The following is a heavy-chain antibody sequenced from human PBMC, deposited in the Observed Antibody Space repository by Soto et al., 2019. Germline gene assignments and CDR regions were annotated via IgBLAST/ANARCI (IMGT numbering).Heavy chain of an antibody. Sequence: QVQLVESGGGVVQPGRSLRLSCAASGFTFSSYAMHWVRQAPGKGLEWVAVISYDGSNKYYADSVKGRFTISRDNSKNTLYLQMNSLRAEDTAVYYCARDPRAYSSILPDYYYYYGMDVWGQGTTVTVSS. CDR2: ISYDGSNK. J-gene: IGHJ6*02. D-gene: IGHD4-4*01. CDR3: ARDPRAYSSILPDYYYYYGMDV. V-gene: IGHV3-30-3*01. CDR1: GFTFSSYA.